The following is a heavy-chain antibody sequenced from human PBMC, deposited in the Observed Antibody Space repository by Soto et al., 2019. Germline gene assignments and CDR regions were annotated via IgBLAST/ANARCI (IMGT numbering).Heavy chain of an antibody. CDR1: GDTFSFYT. J-gene: IGHJ4*02. CDR3: AASYGSGYRAFDY. CDR2: VNPIVSMS. Sequence: SVKVSCKASGDTFSFYTINWLRQAPGLGLEWMGRVNPIVSMSNYAQKFQGRVTITADKSTNTAYMRLSSLRSEDTAIYYCAASYGSGYRAFDYWGQGALVTYPQ. V-gene: IGHV1-69*02. D-gene: IGHD3-10*01.